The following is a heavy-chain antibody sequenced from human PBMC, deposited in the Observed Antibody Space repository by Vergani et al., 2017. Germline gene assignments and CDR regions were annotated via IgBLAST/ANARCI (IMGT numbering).Heavy chain of an antibody. CDR2: ISSSSSYI. D-gene: IGHD5-12*01. J-gene: IGHJ5*02. V-gene: IGHV3-21*01. Sequence: EVQLVESGGGLVKPGGSLRLSCAASGFTFSSYSMNWVRQAPGKGLECVSSISSSSSYIYYADSVKGRFTISRDNAKNSLYLQMNSLRAEDTAVYYCARERLGSVDIGPGWFDPWVQGTLVTVSS. CDR3: ARERLGSVDIGPGWFDP. CDR1: GFTFSSYS.